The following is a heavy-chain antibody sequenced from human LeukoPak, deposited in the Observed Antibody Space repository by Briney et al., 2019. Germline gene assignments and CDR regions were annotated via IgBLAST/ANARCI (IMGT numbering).Heavy chain of an antibody. Sequence: SDTLSLTRAVYGGSFSGYHWSWIRQPPGKGLEWIGEINHRGSTNYNPSLKSRVTISVDTSKTQFPLKLSSVTAADTAVYYSARGRSGWYVAFDYWGQGTLVTVSS. CDR1: GGSFSGYH. D-gene: IGHD6-19*01. J-gene: IGHJ4*02. CDR3: ARGRSGWYVAFDY. CDR2: INHRGST. V-gene: IGHV4-34*01.